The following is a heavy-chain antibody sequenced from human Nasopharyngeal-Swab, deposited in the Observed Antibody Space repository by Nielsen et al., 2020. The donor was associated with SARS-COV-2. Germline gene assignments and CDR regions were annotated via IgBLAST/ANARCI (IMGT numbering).Heavy chain of an antibody. D-gene: IGHD2-2*01. V-gene: IGHV4-34*01. CDR3: ARTDIVVVPAATTPRKDGMDV. Sequence: GSLRLSCAAYGGSFSGYYWSWIRQPPGKGLEWIGEINHRGSTNYNPSLKGRVTISVDTSKNQFSLKLSSVTAADTAVYYCARTDIVVVPAATTPRKDGMDVWGQGTTVTVSS. J-gene: IGHJ6*02. CDR1: GGSFSGYY. CDR2: INHRGST.